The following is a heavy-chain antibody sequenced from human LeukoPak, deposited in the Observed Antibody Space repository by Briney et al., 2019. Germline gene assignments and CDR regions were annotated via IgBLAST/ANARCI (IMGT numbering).Heavy chain of an antibody. V-gene: IGHV4-59*01. D-gene: IGHD3-3*01. CDR1: GGSISSYY. J-gene: IGHJ6*02. CDR3: ARDGGYYDFWSGSAYYYGMDV. CDR2: IYYSGST. Sequence: SETRSLTCTVSGGSISSYYWSWIRQPPGKGLEWIGYIYYSGSTNYNPSLKSRVTISVDTSKNQFSLKLSSVTAADTAVYYCARDGGYYDFWSGSAYYYGMDVWGQGTTVTVSS.